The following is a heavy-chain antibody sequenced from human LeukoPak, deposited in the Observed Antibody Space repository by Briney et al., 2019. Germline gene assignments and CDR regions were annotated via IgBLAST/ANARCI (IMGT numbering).Heavy chain of an antibody. CDR1: GFTFSDYY. CDR3: ARATKSHSRPYSSSWQFDY. D-gene: IGHD6-13*01. V-gene: IGHV3-11*01. Sequence: GGSLRLSCAASGFTFSDYYMSWLRQAPGKGLEWGSYISSSGSTIYYADSVKGRFTISRDNAKNSLYLQMNSLRAEDTAVYYCARATKSHSRPYSSSWQFDYWGQGTLVTVSS. CDR2: ISSSGSTI. J-gene: IGHJ4*02.